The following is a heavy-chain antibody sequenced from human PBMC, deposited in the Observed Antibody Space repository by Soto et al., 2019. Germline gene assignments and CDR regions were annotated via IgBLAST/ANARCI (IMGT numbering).Heavy chain of an antibody. D-gene: IGHD3-22*01. CDR2: ISTYNGNT. J-gene: IGHJ4*02. V-gene: IGHV1-18*01. CDR3: ERVPTDYYDNRANYFWDY. Sequence: QVQLVQSGDEVKKPGASVKVSCTASGYTFITYGVSWVRQAPGQGLDWLGWISTYNGNTTYAERLQGRVTMTTDTTTNTGYMELRNLRSDDTAVYYCERVPTDYYDNRANYFWDYWGQGTLVTVSS. CDR1: GYTFITYG.